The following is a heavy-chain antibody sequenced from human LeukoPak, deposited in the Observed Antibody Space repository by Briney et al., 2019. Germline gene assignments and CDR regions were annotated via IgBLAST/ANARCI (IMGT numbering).Heavy chain of an antibody. J-gene: IGHJ4*02. CDR3: ARRVGKYPTYYFDY. CDR1: GGSISSGGYY. V-gene: IGHV4-31*03. CDR2: IYYSGST. D-gene: IGHD1-1*01. Sequence: SETLSLTCTVSGGSISSGGYYWSWIRQHPGKGLEWIGHIYYSGSTYYNPSLKSRVTISVDTSKNQFSLKLSSVTAADTAVYYCARRVGKYPTYYFDYWGQGTLVTVSS.